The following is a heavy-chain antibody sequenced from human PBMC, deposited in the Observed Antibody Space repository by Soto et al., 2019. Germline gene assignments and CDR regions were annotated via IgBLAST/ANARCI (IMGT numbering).Heavy chain of an antibody. CDR2: IYYSGST. CDR1: GGTISSWY. Sequence: PSETLSLTCTVSGGTISSWYWSWIRQPPGEGLEWIGYIYYSGSTNCNPSLKSRVTISVDTSKNQFSLKLSSVTAADTAVYYCARRSGSAIHYWGQGTLVTVSS. D-gene: IGHD3-10*01. J-gene: IGHJ4*02. V-gene: IGHV4-59*08. CDR3: ARRSGSAIHY.